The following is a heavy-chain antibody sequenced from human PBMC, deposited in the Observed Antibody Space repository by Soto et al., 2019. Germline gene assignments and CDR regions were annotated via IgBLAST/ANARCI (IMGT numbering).Heavy chain of an antibody. CDR3: ANDENAAATAPFDY. J-gene: IGHJ4*02. Sequence: EVQVLESGGGLVQPGGSLRLSCAASGFTFSSYAMSWVRQAPGKGLEWVSAISGSGANTYYADSVKGRFTISRDNSKNIVYLQMNSLRVEDTAVYHCANDENAAATAPFDYLGQGTLVTVSS. D-gene: IGHD2-2*01. CDR2: ISGSGANT. CDR1: GFTFSSYA. V-gene: IGHV3-23*01.